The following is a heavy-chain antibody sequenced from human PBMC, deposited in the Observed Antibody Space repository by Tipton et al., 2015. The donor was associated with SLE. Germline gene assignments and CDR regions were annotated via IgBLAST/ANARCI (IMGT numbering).Heavy chain of an antibody. V-gene: IGHV4-59*11. CDR2: IYHSGYSST. Sequence: TLSLTCSVSGASIRSQYWGWIRQPPGKGLEWIGYIYHSGYSSTNYNPSLKSRVTLSVDTSKNQFSLKLNSVTAADTAVYYCARWVAQQLSWFDPWGQGTLVTVSS. CDR1: GASIRSQY. CDR3: ARWVAQQLSWFDP. J-gene: IGHJ5*02. D-gene: IGHD5-12*01.